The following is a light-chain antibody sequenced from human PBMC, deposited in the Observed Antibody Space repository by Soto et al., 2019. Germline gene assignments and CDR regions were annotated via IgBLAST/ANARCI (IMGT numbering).Light chain of an antibody. CDR1: QSLRSSS. CDR3: QQYGSSPIT. CDR2: GTS. V-gene: IGKV3-20*01. J-gene: IGKJ5*01. Sequence: EIVFTQSPGTLSLSPGERATLSCRAIQSLRSSSLAWYQQTPGQAPRLLIYGTSSGATGIPDRCLCRGAGADCTRPISRLEPADVSVDDGQQYGSSPITFSQGTRLEIK.